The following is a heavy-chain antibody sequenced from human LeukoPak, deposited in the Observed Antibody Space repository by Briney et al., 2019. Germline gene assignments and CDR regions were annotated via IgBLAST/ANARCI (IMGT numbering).Heavy chain of an antibody. CDR3: GFSSYYLQGNYYYMDV. V-gene: IGHV1-24*01. CDR2: FDPEDVET. CDR1: GYTLTELS. J-gene: IGHJ6*03. Sequence: ASVKVSCKVSGYTLTELSMHWVRQAPGKGLEGMGVFDPEDVETIYAQKFQGRVTMTEDTSTDTAYMELSSLRSEDTAVYYGGFSSYYLQGNYYYMDVWGKGTTVTVSS. D-gene: IGHD1-26*01.